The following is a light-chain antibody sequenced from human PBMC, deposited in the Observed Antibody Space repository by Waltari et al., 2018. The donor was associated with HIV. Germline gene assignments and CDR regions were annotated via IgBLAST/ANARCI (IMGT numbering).Light chain of an antibody. Sequence: VLTPTPSPSDSPGQRLTVSCSGVSSYLVNKHVHSYQQLPGTAPKLRIYSNNQRPSGVPDRFSGSKSVTSASLAISGLRSEDEADYYCAAWDDSLSGPVFGGGTKLTVL. J-gene: IGLJ3*02. CDR2: SNN. V-gene: IGLV1-47*01. CDR3: AAWDDSLSGPV. CDR1: SSYLVNKH.